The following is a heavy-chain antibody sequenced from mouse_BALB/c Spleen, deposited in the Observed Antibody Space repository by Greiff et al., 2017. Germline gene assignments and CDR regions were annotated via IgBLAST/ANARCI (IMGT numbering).Heavy chain of an antibody. Sequence: EVKLVESGAELVKPGASVKLSCTASGFNIKDTYMHWVKQRPEQGLEWIGRIDPANGNTKYDPKFQGKATITADTSSNTAYLQLSSLTSEDTAVYYCAITTADYWGQGTTLTVSA. V-gene: IGHV14-3*02. CDR2: IDPANGNT. CDR1: GFNIKDTY. CDR3: AITTADY. J-gene: IGHJ2*01. D-gene: IGHD1-2*01.